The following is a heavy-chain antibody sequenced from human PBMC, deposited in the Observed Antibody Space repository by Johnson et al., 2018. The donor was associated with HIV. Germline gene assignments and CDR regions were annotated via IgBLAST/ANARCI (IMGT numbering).Heavy chain of an antibody. D-gene: IGHD2/OR15-2a*01. V-gene: IGHV3-30*03. J-gene: IGHJ3*02. CDR1: GFTFDDYG. CDR2: ISYDGSNK. Sequence: QVQLVESGGGVVRPGGSRRLSCAASGFTFDDYGMNWVRQTPGKGLEWVAVISYDGSNKYYADSVKGRFTISRDNSKNTLYLQMNSLRAEDTAVYYCARAEGEYDAFDIWGQGTMVTVSS. CDR3: ARAEGEYDAFDI.